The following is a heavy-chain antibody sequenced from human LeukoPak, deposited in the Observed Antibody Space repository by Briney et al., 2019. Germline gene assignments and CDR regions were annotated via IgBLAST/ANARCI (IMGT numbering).Heavy chain of an antibody. J-gene: IGHJ4*02. CDR3: ARVRYGDYNFDY. Sequence: PGGSLRLSCAASGFTFSSYSMNWVRQAPGKGLEWVSSISSSSSYLYYADSVKGRFTISRDNAKNSLYLQMNSLRAEDTAVYYCARVRYGDYNFDYWGQGTLVTVSS. D-gene: IGHD4-17*01. V-gene: IGHV3-21*01. CDR1: GFTFSSYS. CDR2: ISSSSSYL.